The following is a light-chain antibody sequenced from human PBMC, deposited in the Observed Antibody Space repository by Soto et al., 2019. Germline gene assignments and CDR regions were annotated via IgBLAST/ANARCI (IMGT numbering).Light chain of an antibody. CDR1: QSVSSSY. V-gene: IGKV3-20*01. Sequence: EIVLTQSPGTLSLSPGERATLSCRASQSVSSSYLAWYQQKPGQAPRLLIYGASSRATGIPDRFSGSGSGTDIPLTISRLEPEDFAVYYCQQYGSSPHWTFGQGTKVEIK. CDR2: GAS. CDR3: QQYGSSPHWT. J-gene: IGKJ1*01.